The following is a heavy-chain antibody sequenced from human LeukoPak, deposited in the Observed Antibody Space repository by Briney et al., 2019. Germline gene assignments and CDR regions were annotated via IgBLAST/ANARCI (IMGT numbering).Heavy chain of an antibody. CDR3: ARDQGAFDI. CDR2: ISYDGSSK. CDR1: GFTFSTYA. J-gene: IGHJ3*02. Sequence: PGRSLRLSCAASGFTFSTYAMHWVRQAPGKGLEWVAVISYDGSSKYYADSVKGRFTISRDNSKNTLYLQMNSLRAEDTAVYYCARDQGAFDIWGQGTMVTVSS. V-gene: IGHV3-30*04.